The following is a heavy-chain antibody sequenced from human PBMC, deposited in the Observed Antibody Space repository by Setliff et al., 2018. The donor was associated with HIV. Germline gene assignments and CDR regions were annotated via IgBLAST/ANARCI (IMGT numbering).Heavy chain of an antibody. D-gene: IGHD3-3*01. J-gene: IGHJ4*02. Sequence: SETLSLTCTVSGGSISSHYWSWIRQPPGKGLEWVGSIYHSGNTHYNPSLKSRVTISVDTSKSQFSLKLNSVTAADTAVYYCARDQSDWFYWGQGTLVTSPQ. V-gene: IGHV4-59*11. CDR3: ARDQSDWFY. CDR2: IYHSGNT. CDR1: GGSISSHY.